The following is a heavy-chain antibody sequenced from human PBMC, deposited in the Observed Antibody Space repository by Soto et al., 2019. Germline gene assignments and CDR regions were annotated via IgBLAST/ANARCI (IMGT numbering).Heavy chain of an antibody. D-gene: IGHD3-9*01. CDR1: GFTFSSYS. Sequence: PGGSLRLSCAASGFTFSSYSMNWVRQAPGKGLEWVSSISSSSSYIYYADSVKGRFTISRDNAKNSLYLQMNSLRAEDTAVYYCARDPRYYDIWTGYSDYYGMDVWGQGTTVTVSS. J-gene: IGHJ6*02. CDR2: ISSSSSYI. V-gene: IGHV3-21*01. CDR3: ARDPRYYDIWTGYSDYYGMDV.